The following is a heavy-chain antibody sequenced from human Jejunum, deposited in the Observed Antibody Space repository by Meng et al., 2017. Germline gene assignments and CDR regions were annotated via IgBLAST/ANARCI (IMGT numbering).Heavy chain of an antibody. J-gene: IGHJ4*02. CDR2: ISTCNHNT. V-gene: IGHV1-18*01. Sequence: ASVKVSCKASGYNFTDYGISWVRQAPGQGLEWMGWISTCNHNTNYAQQGQGRLTFTTDTSTSTAYMEVTSLTSDDTAVYYCARDGYCSGGACYPSGEFDYWGQGALVTVSS. CDR1: GYNFTDYG. CDR3: ARDGYCSGGACYPSGEFDY. D-gene: IGHD2-15*01.